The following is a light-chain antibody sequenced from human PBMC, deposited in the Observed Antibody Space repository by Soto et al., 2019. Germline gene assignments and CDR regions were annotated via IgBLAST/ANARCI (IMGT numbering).Light chain of an antibody. V-gene: IGLV2-14*01. J-gene: IGLJ1*01. CDR2: DVS. CDR1: SSDFGGYNY. CDR3: SSYTSSSTLYV. Sequence: QPVLTQPASVSGSPGQSITISCTGTSSDFGGYNYVSWYQQHPGKAPKLMIYDVSNRPSGVSNRFSGSKSGNTASLTISGLQAEDEADYYCSSYTSSSTLYVFGTGTKVTVL.